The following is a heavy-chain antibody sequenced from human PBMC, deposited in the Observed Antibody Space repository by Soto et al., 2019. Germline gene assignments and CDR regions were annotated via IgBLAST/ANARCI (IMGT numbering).Heavy chain of an antibody. CDR2: IIPIFGTA. CDR1: GGTFSSYA. CDR3: ARNSGTRDAFDI. Sequence: SVKVSCKASGGTFSSYAISWVRQAPGQGLEWMGGIIPIFGTANYAQKFQGRVTITADKSTSTAYMELSSLRSEDTAVYYCARNSGTRDAFDIWGQRTMVTVSS. V-gene: IGHV1-69*06. D-gene: IGHD1-26*01. J-gene: IGHJ3*02.